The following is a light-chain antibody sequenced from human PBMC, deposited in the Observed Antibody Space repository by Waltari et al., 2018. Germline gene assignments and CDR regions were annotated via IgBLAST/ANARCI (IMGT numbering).Light chain of an antibody. J-gene: IGKJ1*01. CDR1: QGLSNY. CDR3: QRYNSAPRT. Sequence: DIQMTQSPSSLSASVGDRVTITCRASQGLSNYLAWYQQKPGKVPKLLIYTASTLQSGVPSRFSGGGSGTDFTLTISSLQPEDVATYYCQRYNSAPRTFGQGTKVEIK. V-gene: IGKV1-27*01. CDR2: TAS.